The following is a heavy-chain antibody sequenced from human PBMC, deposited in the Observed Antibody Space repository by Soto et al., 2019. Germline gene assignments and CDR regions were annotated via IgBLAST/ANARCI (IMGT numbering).Heavy chain of an antibody. CDR1: GYNFNQYY. CDR2: INLRGGST. CDR3: ARGPDDSDVGGWDY. Sequence: QVQLMQSGAEVRKPGASVRLSCETSGYNFNQYYIHWVRQAPGQGLEWMGIINLRGGSTEYAHKFRGVVTVTGDTSTRTDYMELRSLRSEHTAMYFCARGPDDSDVGGWDYWGQGTLVTVAS. J-gene: IGHJ4*02. D-gene: IGHD6-19*01. V-gene: IGHV1-46*02.